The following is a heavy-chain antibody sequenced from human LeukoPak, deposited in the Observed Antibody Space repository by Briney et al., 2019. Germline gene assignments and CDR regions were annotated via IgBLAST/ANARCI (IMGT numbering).Heavy chain of an antibody. CDR1: GFSLSTNY. J-gene: IGHJ6*03. Sequence: GGSLRPSCAASGFSLSTNYMSWVRQAPGKGLERVSLFYSGGSTSYADSVKARFTISRDNSKSTLYLQMNSLRAEDTAVYYCARVDDRHYYHMDVWGKGTTVTVSS. V-gene: IGHV3-66*02. CDR3: ARVDDRHYYHMDV. CDR2: FYSGGST. D-gene: IGHD3-9*01.